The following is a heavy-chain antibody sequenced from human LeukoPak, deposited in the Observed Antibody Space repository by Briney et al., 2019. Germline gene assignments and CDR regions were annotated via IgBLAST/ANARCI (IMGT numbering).Heavy chain of an antibody. J-gene: IGHJ4*02. V-gene: IGHV4-34*01. D-gene: IGHD4-11*01. CDR1: GGSFSGYY. Sequence: PSETLPLTCAVYGGSFSGYYWSWIRQPPGKGLEWIGEINHSGSTNYNPSLKSRVTISVDTSKNQFSLKLSSVTAADTAMYYCARHRSSSNWSVDYWGQGTLVTVSS. CDR3: ARHRSSSNWSVDY. CDR2: INHSGST.